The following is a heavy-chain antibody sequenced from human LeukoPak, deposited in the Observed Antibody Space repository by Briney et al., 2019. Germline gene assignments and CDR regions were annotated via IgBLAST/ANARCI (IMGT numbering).Heavy chain of an antibody. V-gene: IGHV1-2*02. CDR2: INPNSGGT. J-gene: IGHJ4*02. Sequence: ASVPVSCTASGYTFTGYYMHWVRQAPGQGLEGMGWINPNSGGTHYAQKFQGRVTMTRDTSPNTAYMELTRPRSDDTAVYYCARGSDIALTGSVSFDDWGQGTLVTVSS. D-gene: IGHD6-19*01. CDR1: GYTFTGYY. CDR3: ARGSDIALTGSVSFDD.